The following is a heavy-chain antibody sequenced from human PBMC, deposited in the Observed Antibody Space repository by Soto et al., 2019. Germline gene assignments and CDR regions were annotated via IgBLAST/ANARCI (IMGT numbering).Heavy chain of an antibody. CDR1: GFTFSSVA. Sequence: GGSLRLSCAASGFTFSSVAMAWVRQALGKGLEWVSSITDSGGSTDYADSVKGRFTISRDNSRNTLYLQMNSLRADDTAVYYCAKLYWNPRYFDFWGQGTLVTVSS. V-gene: IGHV3-23*01. CDR2: ITDSGGST. D-gene: IGHD1-1*01. CDR3: AKLYWNPRYFDF. J-gene: IGHJ4*02.